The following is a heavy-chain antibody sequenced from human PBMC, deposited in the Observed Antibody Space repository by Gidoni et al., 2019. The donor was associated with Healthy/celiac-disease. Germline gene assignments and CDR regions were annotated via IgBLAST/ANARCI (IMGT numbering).Heavy chain of an antibody. Sequence: QVQLQESGPGLVKPSETLSLTCTASGGSISSYHWSWIRQPPGKGLEWIGYIYYSGSTNYNPSLKSRVTISVDTSKNQFSLKLSSVTAADTAVYYCARFGYSYALSYYYYGMDVWGKGTTVTVSS. CDR3: ARFGYSYALSYYYYGMDV. D-gene: IGHD5-18*01. CDR2: IYYSGST. V-gene: IGHV4-59*01. CDR1: GGSISSYH. J-gene: IGHJ6*04.